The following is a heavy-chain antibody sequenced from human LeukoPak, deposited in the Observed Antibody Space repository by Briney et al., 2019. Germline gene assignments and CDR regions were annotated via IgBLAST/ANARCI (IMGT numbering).Heavy chain of an antibody. D-gene: IGHD3/OR15-3a*01. J-gene: IGHJ4*02. Sequence: SETLSLTCTVSGGSISSYYWSWIRQPPGKGLEWIGYIYYSGSTNYNPSLKSRVTISVDTSKNQFSLKLSSVTAADTAVYYCARDHDDFGLDYWGQGTLVTVSS. CDR2: IYYSGST. V-gene: IGHV4-59*01. CDR1: GGSISSYY. CDR3: ARDHDDFGLDY.